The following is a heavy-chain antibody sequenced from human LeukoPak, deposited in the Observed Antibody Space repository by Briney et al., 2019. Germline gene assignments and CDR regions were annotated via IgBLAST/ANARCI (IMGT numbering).Heavy chain of an antibody. J-gene: IGHJ6*03. V-gene: IGHV3-30*18. CDR3: AKSADWIPDYYYYMDV. CDR1: GFTFSTHA. Sequence: GGSLRLSCAASGFTFSTHAMHWVRQAPGKGLEWVAVISYDGSTKFYADSVRGRFTISRDNSKNTLYLQMNSLRAEDTAVYYCAKSADWIPDYYYYMDVRGKGTTVTVSS. D-gene: IGHD5-18*01. CDR2: ISYDGSTK.